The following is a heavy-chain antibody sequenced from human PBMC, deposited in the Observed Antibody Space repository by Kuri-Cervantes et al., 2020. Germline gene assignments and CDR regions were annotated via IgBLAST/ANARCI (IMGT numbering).Heavy chain of an antibody. CDR2: IWYDGSNK. V-gene: IGHV3-33*08. J-gene: IGHJ6*02. Sequence: GGSLRLSCAASGFTFDDYGMSWVRQAPGKGLEWVALIWYDGSNKYYADSVKGRFTISRDNSKNTLYLQMSSLRAEDTAVYYCASDDYGMDVWGQGATVTVSS. CDR1: GFTFDDYG. CDR3: ASDDYGMDV.